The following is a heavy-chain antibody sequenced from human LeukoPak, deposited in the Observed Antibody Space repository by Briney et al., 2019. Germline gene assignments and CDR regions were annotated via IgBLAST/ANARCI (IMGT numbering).Heavy chain of an antibody. V-gene: IGHV4-34*01. CDR2: INHSGST. D-gene: IGHD5-24*01. Sequence: SECLSLTWAVYGGSFSGYYWGGIRQPPGKGREWIGEINHSGSTNYNPSLKSRVTISVDTSKNQFSLKLSSVTAADTAVYYCARGYNLFDYWGQGTLVTVSS. CDR1: GGSFSGYY. CDR3: ARGYNLFDY. J-gene: IGHJ4*02.